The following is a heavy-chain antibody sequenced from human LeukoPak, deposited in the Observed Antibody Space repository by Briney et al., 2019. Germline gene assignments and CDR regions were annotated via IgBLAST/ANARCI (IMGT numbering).Heavy chain of an antibody. V-gene: IGHV3-33*08. D-gene: IGHD6-19*01. CDR2: IWYDGSNK. Sequence: GGSLRLSCAASGFTFSSYSMNWVRQAPGKGLEWVAVIWYDGSNKYYADSVKGRFTISRDNSKNTLYLQMNSLRAEDTAVYYCARDRYSSGARSAFDIWGQGTMVTVSS. J-gene: IGHJ3*02. CDR3: ARDRYSSGARSAFDI. CDR1: GFTFSSYS.